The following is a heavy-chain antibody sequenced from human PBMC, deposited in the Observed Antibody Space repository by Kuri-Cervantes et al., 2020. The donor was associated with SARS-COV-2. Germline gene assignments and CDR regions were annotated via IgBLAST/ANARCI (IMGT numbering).Heavy chain of an antibody. D-gene: IGHD6-13*01. CDR2: ISSSSSYT. CDR3: ANWRRRIAAAGPFDY. Sequence: GESLKISCAASGFTFSDYYMSWIRQAPGKGLEWVSYISSSSSYTNYADSVKGRFTISRDNAKNSLYLQMNSLRAEDTAVYYCANWRRRIAAAGPFDYWGQGTLVTVSS. CDR1: GFTFSDYY. V-gene: IGHV3-11*03. J-gene: IGHJ4*02.